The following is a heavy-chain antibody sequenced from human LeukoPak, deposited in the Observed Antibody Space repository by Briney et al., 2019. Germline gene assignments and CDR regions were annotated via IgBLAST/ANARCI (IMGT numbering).Heavy chain of an antibody. J-gene: IGHJ4*02. D-gene: IGHD2-2*01. CDR1: GFSFSTYA. V-gene: IGHV3-21*01. CDR3: ARYGVSSSTSYIDF. Sequence: GGSLRLSCAASGFSFSTYAMNWVRQAPGEGLRWVSCITSDSAYIYYADSEKGRFTISRDNAKNSLYLQMNSLRAEDTAVYYCARYGVSSSTSYIDFWGQGTLVTVSS. CDR2: ITSDSAYI.